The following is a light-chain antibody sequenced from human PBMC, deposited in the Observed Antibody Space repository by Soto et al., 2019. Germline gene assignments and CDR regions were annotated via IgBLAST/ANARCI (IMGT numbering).Light chain of an antibody. Sequence: QSALTQPASVSGSPGQSITISCAGTSSDVGGYEYVSWYQIHPGKAPKLILFEVSNRPSGVSYRFSGSKSGNTASLTISGLQTEDEADYFCSSYSFSTAYLFGTGTKLTVL. CDR3: SSYSFSTAYL. J-gene: IGLJ1*01. V-gene: IGLV2-14*03. CDR2: EVS. CDR1: SSDVGGYEY.